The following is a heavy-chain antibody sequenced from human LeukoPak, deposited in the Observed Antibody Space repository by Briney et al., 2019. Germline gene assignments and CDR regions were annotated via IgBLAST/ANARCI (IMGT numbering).Heavy chain of an antibody. CDR1: GYTLTELS. J-gene: IGHJ4*02. D-gene: IGHD4-17*01. Sequence: ASVKVSCKVSGYTLTELSMHWVRQAPGKGLEWMGGLDPEDGETINEQKFQGRVTMTEDTSTDTAYMELSSLRSEDTAVYYCATDLGTLYGDNFRYFDYWGQGTLVTVSS. V-gene: IGHV1-24*01. CDR3: ATDLGTLYGDNFRYFDY. CDR2: LDPEDGET.